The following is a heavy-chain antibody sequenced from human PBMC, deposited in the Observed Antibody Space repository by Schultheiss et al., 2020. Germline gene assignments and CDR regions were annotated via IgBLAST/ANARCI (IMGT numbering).Heavy chain of an antibody. V-gene: IGHV3-23*01. Sequence: GESLKISCAASGFTFSSYGMSWVRHAPGKGLEWVSAISGSGGPTYYADSVKGRFTISRDTPKNTLYLQMNSLRAEDTAVYYCARGSVVDVWGQGTTVTVSS. CDR1: GFTFSSYG. D-gene: IGHD1-26*01. CDR2: ISGSGGPT. CDR3: ARGSVVDV. J-gene: IGHJ6*02.